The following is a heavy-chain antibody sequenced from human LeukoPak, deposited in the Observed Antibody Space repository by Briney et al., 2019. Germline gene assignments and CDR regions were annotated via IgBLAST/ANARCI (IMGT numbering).Heavy chain of an antibody. CDR2: IYYSGST. CDR3: ARHGPTGIVLRFLEWLLGYFDY. CDR1: GGSTSSSSYY. D-gene: IGHD3-3*01. J-gene: IGHJ4*02. Sequence: SETLSLTCTVSGGSTSSSSYYWGWLRQPPGRGLGGFGSIYYSGSTYYNPSLKSRVTISVDTSKNQFSLKLSSVTAADTAVYYCARHGPTGIVLRFLEWLLGYFDYWGQGTLVTVSS. V-gene: IGHV4-39*01.